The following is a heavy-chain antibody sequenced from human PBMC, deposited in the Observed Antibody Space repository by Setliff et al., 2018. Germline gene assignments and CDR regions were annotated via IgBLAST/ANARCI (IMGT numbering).Heavy chain of an antibody. Sequence: ASVKVSCKASGYSFISYDINWVRQAPGQGLEWMGWMNPERDNTGYAQKFQGRVTMTGHASINTAYMELTSLTSEDTAVSYCVRNPLGPEASTPGGYWGQGTLVTAPQ. CDR1: GYSFISYD. D-gene: IGHD3-16*01. V-gene: IGHV1-8*01. J-gene: IGHJ4*02. CDR3: VRNPLGPEASTPGGY. CDR2: MNPERDNT.